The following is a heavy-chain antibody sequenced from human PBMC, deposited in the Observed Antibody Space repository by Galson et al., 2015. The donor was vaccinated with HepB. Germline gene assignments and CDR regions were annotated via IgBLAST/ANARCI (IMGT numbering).Heavy chain of an antibody. J-gene: IGHJ6*02. CDR1: GFTFSDYY. Sequence: SLRLSCAASGFTFSDYYMSWIRRAPGKGLEWVSYISSSYTNYADSVKGRFTISRDNAKNSLYLQMNSLRAEDTAVYYCARGGSLSGDYLYYGMDVWGQGTTVTVSS. V-gene: IGHV3-11*05. D-gene: IGHD3-16*02. CDR2: ISSSYT. CDR3: ARGGSLSGDYLYYGMDV.